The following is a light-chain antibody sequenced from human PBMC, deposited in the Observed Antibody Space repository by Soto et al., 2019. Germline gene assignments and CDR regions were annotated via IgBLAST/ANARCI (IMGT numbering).Light chain of an antibody. Sequence: QSVLTQPPSASGSPGQSVTISFTGTSSDVGCYNYVSWYQQHPGKAPKLMIYEVSKRPSGVPDRFSGSKSGNTASLTVSGLQAEDEADYYCSSYAGSNVVFGGGTKLTVL. CDR2: EVS. CDR3: SSYAGSNVV. J-gene: IGLJ2*01. V-gene: IGLV2-8*01. CDR1: SSDVGCYNY.